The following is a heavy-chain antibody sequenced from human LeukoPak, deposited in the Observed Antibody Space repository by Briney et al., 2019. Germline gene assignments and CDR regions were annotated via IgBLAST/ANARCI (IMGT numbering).Heavy chain of an antibody. CDR1: GFTFSSYE. Sequence: GGSLRLSCAASGFTFSSYEINWVRQAPGKGLEWVSYISSSGSTIYYADSVKGRFTISRDNAKNSLYPQMNSLRAEDTAVYYCAGEGYGDYEGDYWGQGTLVTVSS. CDR3: AGEGYGDYEGDY. CDR2: ISSSGSTI. J-gene: IGHJ4*02. V-gene: IGHV3-48*03. D-gene: IGHD4-17*01.